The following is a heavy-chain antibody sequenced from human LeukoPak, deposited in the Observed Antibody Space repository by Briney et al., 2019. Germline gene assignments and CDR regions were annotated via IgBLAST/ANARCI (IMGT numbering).Heavy chain of an antibody. CDR2: LFTGGGRT. CDR3: AKECDYSPGHKFDL. Sequence: GGSLRLSCAASGFTFNNYLMRWVRQAPGRGLEGVSVLFTGGGRTLYADSVKGRFTISGDTSRTTLYLQMNGLRAEDTAVYYCAKECDYSPGHKFDLWGQGTLVTVSS. J-gene: IGHJ4*02. V-gene: IGHV3-23*03. CDR1: GFTFNNYL. D-gene: IGHD3-10*01.